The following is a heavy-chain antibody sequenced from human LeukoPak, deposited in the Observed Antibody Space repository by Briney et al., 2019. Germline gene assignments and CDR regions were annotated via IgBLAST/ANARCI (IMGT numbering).Heavy chain of an antibody. CDR3: AKDYPNWNLDY. CDR2: IRRDGSNK. CDR1: GFTFSSYA. J-gene: IGHJ4*02. Sequence: GGSLRLSCAASGFTFSSYAMHWVRQAPGKGLEWVAFIRRDGSNKYYADSVKGRFTISRDNFKNTLYLQMNSLRAEDTAVYYCAKDYPNWNLDYWGQGTLVTVSS. D-gene: IGHD1-20*01. V-gene: IGHV3-30*02.